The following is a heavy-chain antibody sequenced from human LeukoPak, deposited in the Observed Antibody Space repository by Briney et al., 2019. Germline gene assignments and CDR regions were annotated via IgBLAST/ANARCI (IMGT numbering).Heavy chain of an antibody. D-gene: IGHD3-10*01. J-gene: IGHJ4*02. CDR3: ARDLVDYYGSGFDY. CDR1: GFPFDEYG. CDR2: LNWNGGAT. Sequence: GGSLRLSCAASGFPFDEYGMSWVRQAPGKGLEWVSGLNWNGGATGYADSVKGRFTISRDNAENSLFLHMTSLRAGDTAVYFCARDLVDYYGSGFDYWGQGTLVIVSS. V-gene: IGHV3-20*04.